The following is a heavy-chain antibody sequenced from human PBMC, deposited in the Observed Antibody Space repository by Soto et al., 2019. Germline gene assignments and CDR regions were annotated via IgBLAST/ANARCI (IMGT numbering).Heavy chain of an antibody. D-gene: IGHD3-22*01. V-gene: IGHV4-59*08. J-gene: IGHJ3*02. Sequence: PSETLSLTCTVSGGSISSYYWSWIRQPPGKGLEWIGYIYYSGSTNYNPSLKSRVTISVDTSKNQFSLKLSSVTAADTAVYYCARRLIVVDHDAFDIWGQGTMVTVSS. CDR1: GGSISSYY. CDR3: ARRLIVVDHDAFDI. CDR2: IYYSGST.